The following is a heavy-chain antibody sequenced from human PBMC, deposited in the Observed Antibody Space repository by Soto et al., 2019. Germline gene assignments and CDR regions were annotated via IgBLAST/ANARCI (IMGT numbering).Heavy chain of an antibody. V-gene: IGHV3-30-3*01. CDR3: ARSRGGDGYSALDY. Sequence: QVQLLDSVGGVVQPGRSLRLSCAASGFPFSSYDIHWVRQAPGKGMEWVAFISYDGSNTYYADSVRGRFSVSRDNSNDTLDLQMNSLRAEDTAVYYCARSRGGDGYSALDYWGQGTLVTVSS. CDR2: ISYDGSNT. J-gene: IGHJ4*02. D-gene: IGHD2-21*01. CDR1: GFPFSSYD.